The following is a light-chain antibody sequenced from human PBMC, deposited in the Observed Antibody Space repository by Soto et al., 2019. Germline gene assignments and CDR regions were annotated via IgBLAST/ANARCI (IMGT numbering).Light chain of an antibody. CDR3: QQYWSTLHT. V-gene: IGKV4-1*01. CDR1: QSVLYSSNNKNY. CDR2: WAS. Sequence: DIVMTQSPDSLTVSLGERATINCKSSQSVLYSSNNKNYLAWYQQKPGQPPKLLIYWASTRESGVPDRFSGSGSGTDFTLTISSLQAEDVAVYYCQQYWSTLHTFGQGTKLEIK. J-gene: IGKJ2*01.